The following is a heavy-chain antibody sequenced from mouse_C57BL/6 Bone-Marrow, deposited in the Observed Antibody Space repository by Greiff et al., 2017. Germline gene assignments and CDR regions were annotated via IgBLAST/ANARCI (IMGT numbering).Heavy chain of an antibody. CDR3: TRYPGNCSYWYFDV. Sequence: VQLVESGAELVRPGASVTLSCKASGYTFTDYEMHWVKQTPVHGLEWIGAIDPETGGTAYNQKFKGKAILTADKSSSTAYMELRSLTSEDSAVYYCTRYPGNCSYWYFDVWGKGTTVTVSS. CDR1: GYTFTDYE. J-gene: IGHJ1*03. D-gene: IGHD2-1*01. V-gene: IGHV1-15*01. CDR2: IDPETGGT.